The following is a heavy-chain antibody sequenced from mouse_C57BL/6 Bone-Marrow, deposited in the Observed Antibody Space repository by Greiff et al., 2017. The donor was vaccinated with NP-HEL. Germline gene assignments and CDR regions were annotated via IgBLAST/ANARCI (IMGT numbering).Heavy chain of an antibody. CDR2: IHPNSGST. Sequence: QVQLQQPGAELVKPGASVKLSCTASGYTFTSYWMHWVKQRPGQGLEWIGMIHPNSGSTNYNEKFKSKATLTVDKSSSTAYMQLSSLTSEDSAVYYCARGDGNGDFDVWGTGTTVTVSS. CDR3: ARGDGNGDFDV. CDR1: GYTFTSYW. D-gene: IGHD2-1*01. J-gene: IGHJ1*03. V-gene: IGHV1-64*01.